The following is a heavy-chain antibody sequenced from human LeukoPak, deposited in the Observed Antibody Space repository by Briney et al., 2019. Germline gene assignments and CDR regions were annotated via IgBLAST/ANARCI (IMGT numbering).Heavy chain of an antibody. CDR3: ARGASSGVRMDV. J-gene: IGHJ6*04. V-gene: IGHV3-23*01. D-gene: IGHD2-15*01. CDR2: ISGSGGST. Sequence: GGSLRLSCAASGFTFSSYAMSWARQAPGKGLEWVSAISGSGGSTYYADSVKGRFTISRDNSKNTLYLQMNSLRAEDTAVYYCARGASSGVRMDVWGKETTVTVSS. CDR1: GFTFSSYA.